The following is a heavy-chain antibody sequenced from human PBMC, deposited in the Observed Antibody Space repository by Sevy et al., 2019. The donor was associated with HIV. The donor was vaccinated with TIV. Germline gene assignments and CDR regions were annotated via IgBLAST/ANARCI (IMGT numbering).Heavy chain of an antibody. Sequence: GGALRLSCAASGFTFSRYDMHWVRQATGKGLEWVSSIGTAGDTYYPGSVKGRFTISRENAKKSLYLQMNSLRAGDTEVYYCARGTRYSGSYYLGDDAFDIWGQGTMVTVSS. CDR1: GFTFSRYD. D-gene: IGHD1-26*01. V-gene: IGHV3-13*01. J-gene: IGHJ3*02. CDR3: ARGTRYSGSYYLGDDAFDI. CDR2: IGTAGDT.